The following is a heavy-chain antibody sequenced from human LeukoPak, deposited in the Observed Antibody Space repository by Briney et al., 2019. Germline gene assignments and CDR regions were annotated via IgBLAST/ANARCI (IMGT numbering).Heavy chain of an antibody. D-gene: IGHD6-19*01. Sequence: ASVKVSCKASGYTFTSSDINWVRQATGQGLEWMGWMNPNSGDTGYAQKFQGRVTMTRNTSISTAYMELSSLGSEDTGVYYCARGGAGTLEAVDWGQGTLVTVS. CDR2: MNPNSGDT. CDR1: GYTFTSSD. CDR3: ARGGAGTLEAVD. J-gene: IGHJ4*02. V-gene: IGHV1-8*01.